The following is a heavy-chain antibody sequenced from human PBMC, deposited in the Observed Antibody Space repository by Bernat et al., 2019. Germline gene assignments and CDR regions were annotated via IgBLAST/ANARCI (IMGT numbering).Heavy chain of an antibody. D-gene: IGHD5-18*01. Sequence: EVQLVESGGGLVQPGGSLRLPCAASGFTFSSYAMSWVRQAPGKGLEWVSAISGSGGSTYYADSVKGRFTISRDNSKNTLYLQMNSLRAEDTAVYYCAKDLGMDTAMAHYYYYGMDVWCQGTTVTVSS. CDR3: AKDLGMDTAMAHYYYYGMDV. CDR1: GFTFSSYA. V-gene: IGHV3-23*04. J-gene: IGHJ6*02. CDR2: ISGSGGST.